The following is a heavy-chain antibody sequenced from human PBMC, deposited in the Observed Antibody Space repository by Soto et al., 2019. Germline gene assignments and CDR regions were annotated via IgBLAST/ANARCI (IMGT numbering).Heavy chain of an antibody. CDR2: IYYSGST. J-gene: IGHJ4*02. CDR1: GGSISSYY. D-gene: IGHD3-16*02. V-gene: IGHV4-59*01. Sequence: PSETLSLTCTVSGGSISSYYWSWIRQPPGKGLEWIGFIYYSGSTNYNPSLKSRVTISVDTSKNQFSLKLSSVTAADTAVYYCARGIERLHLGELSHRGLYYIDYWGQATLVSVSS. CDR3: ARGIERLHLGELSHRGLYYIDY.